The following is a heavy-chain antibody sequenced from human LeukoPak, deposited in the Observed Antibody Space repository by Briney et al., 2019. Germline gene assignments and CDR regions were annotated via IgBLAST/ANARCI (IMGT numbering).Heavy chain of an antibody. D-gene: IGHD3-10*01. J-gene: IGHJ4*02. Sequence: GSLRLSCAASGFTFSDSAMHWVRQASGKGLEWVGRIRSKANTYATAYAASVKGRFTISRDDSKNTAYLQMTSLKTEDTAVYYCTRLTMVRGLILYFDYWSQGTLVTVSS. CDR3: TRLTMVRGLILYFDY. CDR1: GFTFSDSA. CDR2: IRSKANTYAT. V-gene: IGHV3-73*01.